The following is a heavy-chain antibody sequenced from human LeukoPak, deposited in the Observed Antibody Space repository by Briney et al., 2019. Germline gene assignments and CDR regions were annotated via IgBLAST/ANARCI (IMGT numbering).Heavy chain of an antibody. V-gene: IGHV1-8*03. J-gene: IGHJ4*02. CDR3: ARGGGTYYYDSSGYLPLDY. CDR2: MNPNSGNT. Sequence: EASVKVSCKASGYTFTSYDINWVRQATGQGLVWMGWMNPNSGNTGYAQKFQGRVTITRNTSIGTAYMELSSLRSEDTAVYYCARGGGTYYYDSSGYLPLDYWGQGTLVTVSS. CDR1: GYTFTSYD. D-gene: IGHD3-22*01.